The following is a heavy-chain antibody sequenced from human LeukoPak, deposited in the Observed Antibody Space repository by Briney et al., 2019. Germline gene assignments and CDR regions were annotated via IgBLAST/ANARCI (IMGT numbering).Heavy chain of an antibody. CDR1: GGSISSSGYY. J-gene: IGHJ4*02. D-gene: IGHD1-20*01. CDR3: ARLNWNDLD. Sequence: SETLSLTCTVSGGSISSSGYYWGRIRQPPGKGLEWIGSIYYSGSTYYNPSLKSPVTISVDTSKNQFSLKLSSVTAADTAVYYCARLNWNDLDWGQGTLVTVSS. CDR2: IYYSGST. V-gene: IGHV4-39*01.